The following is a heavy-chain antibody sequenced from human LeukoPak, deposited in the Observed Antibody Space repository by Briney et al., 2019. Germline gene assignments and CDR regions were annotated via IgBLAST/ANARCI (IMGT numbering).Heavy chain of an antibody. CDR3: ARGTEYSSSSIPLRGFDY. D-gene: IGHD6-6*01. V-gene: IGHV4-39*07. J-gene: IGHJ4*02. CDR1: GGSIRSSSYY. CDR2: IYYSGST. Sequence: SETLSLPCTVSGGSIRSSSYYWVWIRQPPGKGLEWIGSIYYSGSTHYNPSLKSRVTISMDKSKNQFSLKLRTVTAADTAVYYCARGTEYSSSSIPLRGFDYWGQGTLVTVSS.